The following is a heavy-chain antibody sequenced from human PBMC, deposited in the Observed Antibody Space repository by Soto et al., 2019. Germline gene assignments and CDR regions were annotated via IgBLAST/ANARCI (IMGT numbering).Heavy chain of an antibody. J-gene: IGHJ5*02. CDR1: GFTVSSNE. Sequence: PSGSVRLSCAASGFTVSSNEMSWVRQAPGKGLEWVSVIYSGESKLYADSVKGRFTISRDNFKNTLYLQMNSLRAEDTAVYYCARHPCRSSSRGWFDPRPRRASVPVAS. D-gene: IGHD6-6*01. CDR2: IYSGESK. CDR3: ARHPCRSSSRGWFDP. V-gene: IGHV3-53*01.